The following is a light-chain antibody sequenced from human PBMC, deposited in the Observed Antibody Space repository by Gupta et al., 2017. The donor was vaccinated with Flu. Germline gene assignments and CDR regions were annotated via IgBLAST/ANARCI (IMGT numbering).Light chain of an antibody. V-gene: IGKV3-15*01. CDR2: PAS. CDR3: QQDCNCHYT. CDR1: QNDGSK. J-gene: IGKJ2*01. Sequence: PPALSASLAAMDSLPGWTSQNDGSKLAWYQPKPGQTPQLLISPASRRGSGVPARFRGSGSGTEFALIISSLQTEDCAVYYCQQDCNCHYTFGQGTKLEVK.